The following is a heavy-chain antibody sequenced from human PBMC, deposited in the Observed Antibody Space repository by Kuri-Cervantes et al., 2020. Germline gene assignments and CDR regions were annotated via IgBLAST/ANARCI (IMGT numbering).Heavy chain of an antibody. V-gene: IGHV1-2*04. Sequence: ASVKVSCKASGYTFTGYYMHWVQQAPGQGLEWMGWINPNSGGTNYAQKFQGWVTMTRDTSISTAYMELSRLRSDDTAVYYCARAGYCSSTSCYAVYMDVWGKGTTVTVSS. CDR2: INPNSGGT. CDR3: ARAGYCSSTSCYAVYMDV. J-gene: IGHJ6*03. D-gene: IGHD2-2*01. CDR1: GYTFTGYY.